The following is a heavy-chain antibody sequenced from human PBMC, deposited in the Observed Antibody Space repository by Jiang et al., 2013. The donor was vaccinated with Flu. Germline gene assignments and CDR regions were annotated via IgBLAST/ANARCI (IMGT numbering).Heavy chain of an antibody. Sequence: SSGDTVYYTDFVKGRFTISRDNAKNSLSLQLSSLRVEDTAIYYCARDFFGDYGPDHWGQGTLVTVSS. J-gene: IGHJ4*02. CDR2: SSGDTV. V-gene: IGHV3-48*01. D-gene: IGHD4-17*01. CDR3: ARDFFGDYGPDH.